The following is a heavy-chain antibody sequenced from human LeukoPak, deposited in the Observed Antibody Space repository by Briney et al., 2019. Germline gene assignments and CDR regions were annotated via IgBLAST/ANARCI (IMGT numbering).Heavy chain of an antibody. CDR2: IYYSGST. CDR3: ARGRNTNAY. Sequence: KSSETLSLTCTVSGGSISSYYWSWIRQPPGKGLEWIGYIYYSGSTNYHPSLKSRVTISVDTSKNQFSLKLSSVTAADTAVYYCARGRNTNAYWGQGTLVTVSS. D-gene: IGHD3-3*01. V-gene: IGHV4-59*12. J-gene: IGHJ4*02. CDR1: GGSISSYY.